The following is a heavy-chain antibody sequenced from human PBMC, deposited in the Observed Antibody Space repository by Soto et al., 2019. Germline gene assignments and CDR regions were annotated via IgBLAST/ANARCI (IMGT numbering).Heavy chain of an antibody. CDR3: ARGAAFYDILTGHDY. CDR2: IYYSGST. Sequence: PSETLSLTCTVSGGSISSGGYYWSWIRQHPGKGLEWIGYIYYSGSTYYNPSLKSRVTISVDTSKNQFSLKLSSVTAADTAVYYCARGAAFYDILTGHDYWGQGTLVTVSS. D-gene: IGHD3-9*01. CDR1: GGSISSGGYY. V-gene: IGHV4-31*02. J-gene: IGHJ4*02.